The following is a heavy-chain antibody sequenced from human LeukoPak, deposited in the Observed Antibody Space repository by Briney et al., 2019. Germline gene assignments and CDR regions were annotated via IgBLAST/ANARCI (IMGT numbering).Heavy chain of an antibody. J-gene: IGHJ4*02. V-gene: IGHV4-30-4*08. D-gene: IGHD3-3*01. CDR1: GGSVSSGDYY. CDR3: ASTRNRAWSGYYTVDY. Sequence: PSKTLSLTCTVSGGSVSSGDYYWRWIRQAPGKGVECIGYIYYHGSTYYNPSLMGRVTISVDTSNNQFSLKLSSVTAADPAVYYCASTRNRAWSGYYTVDYWAQGTLVTVSS. CDR2: IYYHGST.